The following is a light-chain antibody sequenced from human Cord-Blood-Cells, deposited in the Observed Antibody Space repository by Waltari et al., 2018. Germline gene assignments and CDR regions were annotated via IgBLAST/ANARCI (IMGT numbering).Light chain of an antibody. J-gene: IGLJ3*02. CDR2: AVS. CDR1: SSDGGGYNY. CDR3: CSYAGSYTWV. V-gene: IGLV2-11*01. Sequence: QSALTQPRSVSGSPGQSVTISCTGTSSDGGGYNYVSWYHQHPGTAPQLMIYAVSKRPSGVPDRFSGSKSGHTASLTISGLQAEDEADYYCCSYAGSYTWVFGEGTKLTVL.